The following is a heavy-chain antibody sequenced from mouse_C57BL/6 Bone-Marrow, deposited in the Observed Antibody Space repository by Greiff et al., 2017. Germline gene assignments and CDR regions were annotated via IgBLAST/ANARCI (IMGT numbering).Heavy chain of an antibody. Sequence: QLQQSGPELVKPGASVKISCKASGYSFTGYYMNWVKQSPEKSLEWIGEINPSTGGTTYNQKFKAKATLTVDKSSSTAYMQLKSLTSEDSAVYYCARGIYYYGSSLAWFAYWGQGILVTVSA. CDR3: ARGIYYYGSSLAWFAY. CDR1: GYSFTGYY. V-gene: IGHV1-42*01. D-gene: IGHD1-1*01. J-gene: IGHJ3*01. CDR2: INPSTGGT.